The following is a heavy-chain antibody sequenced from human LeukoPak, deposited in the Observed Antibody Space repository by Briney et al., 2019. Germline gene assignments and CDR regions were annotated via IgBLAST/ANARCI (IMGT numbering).Heavy chain of an antibody. D-gene: IGHD1-26*01. CDR1: GYTFTSYY. CDR3: ARPRREWEPLDAFDI. Sequence: KVSCKASGYTFTSYYMHWVRQAPGQGLEWMGIIYPGDSDTRYSPSFQGQVTISADKFISTAYLQWSSLKASDTAMYYCARPRREWEPLDAFDIWGQGTMVTVSS. J-gene: IGHJ3*02. V-gene: IGHV5-51*01. CDR2: IYPGDSDT.